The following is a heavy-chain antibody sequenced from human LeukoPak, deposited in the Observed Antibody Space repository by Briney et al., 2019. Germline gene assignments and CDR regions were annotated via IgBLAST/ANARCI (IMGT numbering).Heavy chain of an antibody. Sequence: PGGSLRLSCAASGFTFSDYNMRWIRQAPGKGLEWVSSISRSGSTKYYADSVKGRFTISRDNAKNSLFLQMNSLRAEDTAVYYCARVLRYCSGGNCYSGGLGYMDVWGKGTAVTISS. V-gene: IGHV3-11*01. J-gene: IGHJ6*03. CDR1: GFTFSDYN. CDR3: ARVLRYCSGGNCYSGGLGYMDV. CDR2: ISRSGSTK. D-gene: IGHD2-15*01.